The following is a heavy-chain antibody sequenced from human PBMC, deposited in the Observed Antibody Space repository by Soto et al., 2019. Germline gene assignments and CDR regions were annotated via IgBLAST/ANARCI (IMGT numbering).Heavy chain of an antibody. CDR1: GFTFSSYA. J-gene: IGHJ6*02. Sequence: EVQLLESGGGLVQPGGSLRLSCAASGFTFSSYAMSWVRQAPGKGLEWVSAISGSGGSTYYADSLKGRFTISRDNSKNTLYLQMNSLRAEDTAVYYCAKASVYDFWEGSGVDVWGQGTTVTVSS. CDR2: ISGSGGST. CDR3: AKASVYDFWEGSGVDV. V-gene: IGHV3-23*01. D-gene: IGHD3-3*01.